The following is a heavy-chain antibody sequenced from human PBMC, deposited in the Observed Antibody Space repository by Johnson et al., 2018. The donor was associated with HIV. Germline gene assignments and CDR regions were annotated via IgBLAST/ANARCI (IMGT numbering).Heavy chain of an antibody. CDR2: ISYDGSNK. D-gene: IGHD3-3*01. Sequence: QVQLVESGGGVVQPGRSLRLSCAATGFTFNSYAMHWVRQAPGKGLEWVAVISYDGSNKYYADSVKGRFTISRDNSKNTLDLQMNSLRAEDTAVYYCAREFTLDWLNPTIWGQGTMVTVSS. J-gene: IGHJ3*02. V-gene: IGHV3-30*04. CDR1: GFTFNSYA. CDR3: AREFTLDWLNPTI.